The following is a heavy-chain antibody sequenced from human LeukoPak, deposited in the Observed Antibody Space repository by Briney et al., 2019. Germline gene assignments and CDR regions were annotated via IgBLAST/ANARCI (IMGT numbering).Heavy chain of an antibody. D-gene: IGHD3-22*01. CDR2: ISGDGGTT. Sequence: GGSLRLSCAASGYILNSYAMSWVRQAPGKGLDWVSAISGDGGTTYYADSVKGRVTISRDNSKNMLYLQMNSLRAEDTAVYYCAKGLREGDSSGYYPEDAFDIWGQGTLVTVSS. CDR3: AKGLREGDSSGYYPEDAFDI. J-gene: IGHJ3*02. V-gene: IGHV3-23*01. CDR1: GYILNSYA.